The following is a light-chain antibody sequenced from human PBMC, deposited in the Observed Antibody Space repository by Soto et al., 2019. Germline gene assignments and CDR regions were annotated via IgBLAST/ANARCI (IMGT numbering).Light chain of an antibody. CDR2: AAS. CDR3: RQHDSFPIT. V-gene: IGKV1-9*01. Sequence: DIPLTQSPFFLSASVGDRVTITCRASQGISSYLVWYQQKPGKAPKSLIYAASTLQSGVPSRFSGSGSGTEFTPTISSLQPEDSATYYCRQHDSFPITFGQGTRLDIK. CDR1: QGISSY. J-gene: IGKJ5*01.